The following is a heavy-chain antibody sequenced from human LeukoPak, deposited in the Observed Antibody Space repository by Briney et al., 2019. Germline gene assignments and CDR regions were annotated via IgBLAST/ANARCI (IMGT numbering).Heavy chain of an antibody. V-gene: IGHV3-30*02. D-gene: IGHD1-26*01. Sequence: GGSLRLSCTASGFIASSNYMSWVRQAPGKGLEWVAVIWYDGSNKYYADSVRGRFTISRDNSKNTLYLQMNSLRAEDTAVYYCAKGLDSRRELAPFDYWGQGTLVTVSS. CDR1: GFIASSNY. J-gene: IGHJ4*02. CDR2: IWYDGSNK. CDR3: AKGLDSRRELAPFDY.